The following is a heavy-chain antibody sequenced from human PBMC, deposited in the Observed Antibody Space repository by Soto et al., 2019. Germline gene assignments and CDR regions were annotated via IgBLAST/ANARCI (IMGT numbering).Heavy chain of an antibody. J-gene: IGHJ4*02. CDR1: GFTFRNYG. D-gene: IGHD6-13*01. CDR3: ARSPEKNKPYSSSWYVDY. V-gene: IGHV3-48*01. Sequence: PGGSLRLSCAASGFTFRNYGMNWVRQAPGKGLEWVSYIGIGSSTKYYADSVKGRFTISRDNAKNSLYLQMNSLRAEDTAVYYCARSPEKNKPYSSSWYVDYWGQGTLVTVSS. CDR2: IGIGSSTK.